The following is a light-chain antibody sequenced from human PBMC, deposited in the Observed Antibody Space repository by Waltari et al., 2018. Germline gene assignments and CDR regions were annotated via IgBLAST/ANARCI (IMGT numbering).Light chain of an antibody. CDR2: VNSDGSH. J-gene: IGLJ3*02. CDR1: SGHSSNV. V-gene: IGLV4-69*01. CDR3: QTGGHGPWV. Sequence: QLVLTQSPSASVSLGASAKLTCPLSSGHSSNVIAWLQQQPEEGPRHLMKVNSDGSHSKGDKIPDPFSGSSSGAAHYLTVSRLQSEDESDYYCQTGGHGPWVFGGGTKLTVL.